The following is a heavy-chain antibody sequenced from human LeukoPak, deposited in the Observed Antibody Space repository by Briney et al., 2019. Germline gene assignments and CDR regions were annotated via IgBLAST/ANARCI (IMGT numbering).Heavy chain of an antibody. Sequence: VASVKVSCKASGYTFTSYDINWVRQATGQGLEWMGWMNPNSGNTGYAQKFQGRVTITRNTSISTAYMELSSMRSEDTAVYYCARVGRDGYNYYFDYWGQGTLVTVPS. CDR2: MNPNSGNT. J-gene: IGHJ4*02. CDR1: GYTFTSYD. V-gene: IGHV1-8*03. D-gene: IGHD5-24*01. CDR3: ARVGRDGYNYYFDY.